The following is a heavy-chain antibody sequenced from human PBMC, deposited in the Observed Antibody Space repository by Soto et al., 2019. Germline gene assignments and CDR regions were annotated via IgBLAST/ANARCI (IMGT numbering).Heavy chain of an antibody. CDR2: VYYSGTT. Sequence: SETLSLTCSVSGGSVSNKTYYWSWTRQPPGKILEWIGYVYYSGTTNYNPSLKSRVTISXXXSXNXFXLXXXSVTXAYTAVYYCTRGGGYDSFDFWGQGIQDTVSS. CDR1: GGSVSNKTYY. V-gene: IGHV4-61*01. J-gene: IGHJ4*02. D-gene: IGHD2-15*01. CDR3: TRGGGYDSFDF.